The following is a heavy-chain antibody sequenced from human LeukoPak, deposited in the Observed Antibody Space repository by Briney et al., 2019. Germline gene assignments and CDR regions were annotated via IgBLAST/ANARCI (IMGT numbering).Heavy chain of an antibody. CDR2: INHSGST. D-gene: IGHD3-10*01. CDR1: GGTFSGYY. J-gene: IGHJ4*02. V-gene: IGHV4-34*01. CDR3: ARGYGSGSRGYYFDY. Sequence: SETLSLTCAVYGGTFSGYYWSWIRQPPGKGLEWIGEINHSGSTNYNPSLKSRVTISVDTSKNQFSLKLSSVTAADTAVYYCARGYGSGSRGYYFDYWGQGTLVTVYS.